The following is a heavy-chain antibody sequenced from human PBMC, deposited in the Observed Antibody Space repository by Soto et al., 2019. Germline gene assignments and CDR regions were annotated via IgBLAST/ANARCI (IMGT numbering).Heavy chain of an antibody. J-gene: IGHJ6*02. Sequence: GGSLRLSCAASGFTFDDYAMHWVRQAPGKGLEWVSGISWNSGSIAYADSVKGRFTISRDNAKNCLYLQMNSLRAEDTAVYYCARYCSGGTCNDGNMDVWGQGTTVTVSS. V-gene: IGHV3-9*01. CDR3: ARYCSGGTCNDGNMDV. CDR2: ISWNSGSI. CDR1: GFTFDDYA. D-gene: IGHD2-15*01.